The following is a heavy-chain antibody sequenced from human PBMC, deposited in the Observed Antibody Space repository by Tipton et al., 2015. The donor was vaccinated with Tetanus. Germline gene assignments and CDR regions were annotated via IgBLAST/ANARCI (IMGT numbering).Heavy chain of an antibody. CDR1: GGSISSYY. CDR2: IYYSGST. CDR3: ARTAMVFYGMDV. D-gene: IGHD5-18*01. Sequence: LRLSCTVSGGSISSYYWSWIRQPPGKGLEWIGYIYYSGSTNYNPSLKSRVTISVDTSKNQFSLKLSSVTAADTAVYYCARTAMVFYGMDVWGQGTTVTVSS. J-gene: IGHJ6*02. V-gene: IGHV4-59*01.